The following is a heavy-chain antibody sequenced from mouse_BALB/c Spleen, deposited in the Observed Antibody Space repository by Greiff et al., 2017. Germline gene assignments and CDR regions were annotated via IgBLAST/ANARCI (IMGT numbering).Heavy chain of an antibody. CDR1: GFTFSSYA. J-gene: IGHJ4*01. Sequence: EVHLVESGGGLVKPGGSLKLSCAASGFTFSSYAMSWVRQSPEKRLEWVAEISSGGSYTYYPDTVTGRFTISRDNAKNTLYLEMSSLRSEDTAMYYCARDGDGYDYAMDYWGQGTSVTVSS. D-gene: IGHD1-2*01. V-gene: IGHV5-9-4*01. CDR2: ISSGGSYT. CDR3: ARDGDGYDYAMDY.